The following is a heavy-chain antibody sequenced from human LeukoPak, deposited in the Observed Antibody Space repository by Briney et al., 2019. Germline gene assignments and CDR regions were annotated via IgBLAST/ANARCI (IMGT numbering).Heavy chain of an antibody. D-gene: IGHD3-22*01. Sequence: ASVKVSCKASGYTFTGYYMHWVRQAPGQGLEWMGWINPNSGGTNYAQKFQGWVTMTRDTSISTAYMELSRLRSDDTAVHYCARGKDRSGYYCDYWGQGTLVTASS. J-gene: IGHJ4*02. CDR2: INPNSGGT. CDR1: GYTFTGYY. V-gene: IGHV1-2*04. CDR3: ARGKDRSGYYCDY.